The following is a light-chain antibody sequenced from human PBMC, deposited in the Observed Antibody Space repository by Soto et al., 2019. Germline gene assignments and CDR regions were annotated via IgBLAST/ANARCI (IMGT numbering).Light chain of an antibody. Sequence: DIQMAQTPSSLSASVGDSDTITCRASQSIIRYLNWYQQKPGKAPKLLIYGTSSLQSGVPSRFSGSGSGTDFTLTISTLQPEDFATYYCQQTFTTPCSFGQGTNLETK. V-gene: IGKV1-39*01. CDR3: QQTFTTPCS. CDR1: QSIIRY. J-gene: IGKJ2*04. CDR2: GTS.